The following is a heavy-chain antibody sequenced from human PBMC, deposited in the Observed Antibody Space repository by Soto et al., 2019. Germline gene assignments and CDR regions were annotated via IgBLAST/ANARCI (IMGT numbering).Heavy chain of an antibody. CDR3: ARVENYFATSGFPY. CDR2: IKQDGSEK. CDR1: GFTFSYHW. J-gene: IGHJ4*02. V-gene: IGHV3-7*03. Sequence: HPGGSLRLSCAASGFTFSYHWMSWVRQAPGKGLEWVANIKQDGSEKYYVDSVKGRFTISRDNAKNSVYLQMSGLRADDTAVYYCARVENYFATSGFPYWGQGTPVTVSS. D-gene: IGHD3-22*01.